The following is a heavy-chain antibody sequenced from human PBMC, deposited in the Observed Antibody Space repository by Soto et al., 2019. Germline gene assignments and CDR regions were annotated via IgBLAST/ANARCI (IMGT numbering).Heavy chain of an antibody. J-gene: IGHJ5*02. D-gene: IGHD1-26*01. CDR3: ARVVGATGRHNWFDP. CDR2: IIPIFGTA. Sequence: GASVKVSCKAPGGTFSSYAISWVRQAPGQGLEWMGGIIPIFGTANYAQKFQGRVTITADKSTSTAYMELSSLRSEDTAVYYCARVVGATGRHNWFDPWGQGTLVTVSS. V-gene: IGHV1-69*06. CDR1: GGTFSSYA.